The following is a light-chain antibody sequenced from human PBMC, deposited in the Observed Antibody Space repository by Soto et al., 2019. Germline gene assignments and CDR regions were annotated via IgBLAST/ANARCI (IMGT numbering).Light chain of an antibody. CDR2: GAS. CDR3: QQYNNWPRT. Sequence: ETVMTQSPATLSVSPGERATLSCRASQSISSDLACYQQKPGQAPRLLLYGASTTATGIPRRFSGSGSGREFTLTIISLQSDVLAVYYCQQYNNWPRTFGQGTKLAIK. V-gene: IGKV3-15*01. CDR1: QSISSD. J-gene: IGKJ2*01.